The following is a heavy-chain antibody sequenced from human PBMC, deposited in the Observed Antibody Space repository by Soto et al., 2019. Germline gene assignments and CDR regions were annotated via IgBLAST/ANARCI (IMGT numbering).Heavy chain of an antibody. J-gene: IGHJ4*02. D-gene: IGHD6-13*01. CDR3: ARDRRSSSWFDY. CDR1: GGTFSSYT. V-gene: IGHV1-69*08. CDR2: IIPILGIA. Sequence: QVQLVQSGAEVKKPGSSVKVSCKASGGTFSSYTISWVRQAPGQGLEWMGRIIPILGIANYAQKFQGRVTITADKSTSTAYTELSSLRSEDTAVYYCARDRRSSSWFDYWGQGTLVTVSS.